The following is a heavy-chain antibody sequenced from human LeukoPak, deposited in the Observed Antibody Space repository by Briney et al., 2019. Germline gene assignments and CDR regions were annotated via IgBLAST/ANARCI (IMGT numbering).Heavy chain of an antibody. CDR1: GFTFSNYA. V-gene: IGHV3-23*01. CDR3: AKEEGYCSSTSCYTDPDDYYYYMDV. D-gene: IGHD2-2*02. J-gene: IGHJ6*03. CDR2: FSGSGDDT. Sequence: GGSLRLSCAASGFTFSNYAMGWVRRAPGKGLEWVSTFSGSGDDTYYADSVKGRFTISRDNSKNTLYLQMNSLRAEDTAVYYCAKEEGYCSSTSCYTDPDDYYYYMDVWGKGTTVTVSS.